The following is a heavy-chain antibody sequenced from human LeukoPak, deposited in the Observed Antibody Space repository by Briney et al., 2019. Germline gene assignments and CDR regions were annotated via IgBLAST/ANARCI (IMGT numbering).Heavy chain of an antibody. V-gene: IGHV4-34*01. J-gene: IGHJ6*03. CDR3: ARVRDTVVVPAAIVWVYMDV. D-gene: IGHD2-2*02. CDR1: GGSFSGYY. Sequence: PSEALSLTCAVYGGSFSGYYWSWIRQPPGKGLEWIGEINHSGSTNYNPSLKSRVTISVDTSKNQFSLKLSSVTAADTAVYYCARVRDTVVVPAAIVWVYMDVWGKGTTVTVSS. CDR2: INHSGST.